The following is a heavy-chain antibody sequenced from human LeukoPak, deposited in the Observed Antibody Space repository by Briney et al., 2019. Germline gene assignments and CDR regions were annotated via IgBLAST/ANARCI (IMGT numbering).Heavy chain of an antibody. Sequence: SVKVSCKASGGTFSSYAISWVRQAPGQGLEWMGGIIPIFGTANYAQKFQGRVTITADESTSTAYMELSRLRSEDTAVYYCASSGDPPAAVYYGMDVWGQGTTVTVSS. J-gene: IGHJ6*02. CDR2: IIPIFGTA. V-gene: IGHV1-69*13. CDR1: GGTFSSYA. D-gene: IGHD6-25*01. CDR3: ASSGDPPAAVYYGMDV.